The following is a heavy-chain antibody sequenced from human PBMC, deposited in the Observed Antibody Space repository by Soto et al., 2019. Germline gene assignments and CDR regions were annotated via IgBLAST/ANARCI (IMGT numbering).Heavy chain of an antibody. Sequence: EVQLLASGGGLVQPGGSLRLSCAASGFTFITYAMSWVRQAPGKGLEWVSIISGSGGSTYYPDSVKGRFTISRDNSKNTLYLQMNSLRADDTAVYYCAKLPAAQSYFDFWGQGTLGSVSS. D-gene: IGHD2-2*01. CDR1: GFTFITYA. V-gene: IGHV3-23*01. CDR3: AKLPAAQSYFDF. CDR2: ISGSGGST. J-gene: IGHJ4*02.